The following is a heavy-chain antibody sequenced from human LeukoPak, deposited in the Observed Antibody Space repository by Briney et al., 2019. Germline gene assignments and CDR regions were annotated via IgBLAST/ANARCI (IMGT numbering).Heavy chain of an antibody. D-gene: IGHD1-26*01. CDR3: ARVRLGSRRCFDP. CDR1: GYTFTGYY. V-gene: IGHV1-2*02. CDR2: INPNSGGT. Sequence: ASVKVSGKASGYTFTGYYMHWVRQAPGQGLEWMGWINPNSGGTNYAQKFQGRVTMTRDTSISTAYMELSRLRSDDTAVYYCARVRLGSRRCFDPWGQGTLVTVSS. J-gene: IGHJ5*02.